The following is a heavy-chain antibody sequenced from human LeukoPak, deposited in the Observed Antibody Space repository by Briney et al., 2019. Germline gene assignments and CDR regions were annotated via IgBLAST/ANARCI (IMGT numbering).Heavy chain of an antibody. Sequence: PGGSLRLSCAASGFTVSSNYMSWVRQAPGKGLEWVSVIYSGGSTYYADSVKGRFTISRDNSKNTLYLQMNSLRAEDTAVYYCAKAIPGYSSSWYKALSFDYWGQGTLVTVSS. D-gene: IGHD6-13*01. V-gene: IGHV3-53*01. CDR3: AKAIPGYSSSWYKALSFDY. CDR1: GFTVSSNY. J-gene: IGHJ4*02. CDR2: IYSGGST.